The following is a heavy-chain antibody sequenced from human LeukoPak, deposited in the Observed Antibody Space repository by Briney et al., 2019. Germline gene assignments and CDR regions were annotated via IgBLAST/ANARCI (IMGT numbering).Heavy chain of an antibody. J-gene: IGHJ4*02. CDR3: LLQMTYGELSDPDF. D-gene: IGHD3-16*02. CDR1: GFTLSSLA. V-gene: IGHV3-21*01. CDR2: SGTRSGTK. Sequence: NPGGSLRLSCAASGFTLSSLAMHWVRQAPGKRLEWVSSSGTRSGTKYYADSVMGRFTISRDSAMNSVSLQINSLRAEDTAVYYCLLQMTYGELSDPDFRGQGTLVTVSS.